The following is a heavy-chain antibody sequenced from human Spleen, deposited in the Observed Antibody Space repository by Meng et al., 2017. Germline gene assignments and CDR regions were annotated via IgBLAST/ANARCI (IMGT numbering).Heavy chain of an antibody. V-gene: IGHV7-4-1*02. D-gene: IGHD6-13*01. CDR1: GYTFTSYD. J-gene: IGHJ6*02. CDR2: INTNTGNP. CDR3: ARRGRGIADHGYKYGMDV. Sequence: ASVKVSCKASGYTFTSYDINWVRQATGQGLEWMGWINTNTGNPTYAQGFTGRFVFSLDTSVSTAYLQISSLKAEDTAVYYCARRGRGIADHGYKYGMDVWGQGTTVTVSS.